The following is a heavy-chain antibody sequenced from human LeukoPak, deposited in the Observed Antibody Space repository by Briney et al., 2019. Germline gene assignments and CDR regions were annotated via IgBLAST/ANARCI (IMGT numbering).Heavy chain of an antibody. CDR1: GFTFSDYY. V-gene: IGHV3-11*01. Sequence: GGSLRLFCAASGFTFSDYYMSWIRQAPGKGLEWVSYISHSSSTIHYADSVKGRFTISRDNAKNTLYLQMNSLRAEDTAVYYCARDTDYDSSGTTFDYWGQGTLVTVSS. J-gene: IGHJ4*02. CDR2: ISHSSSTI. D-gene: IGHD3-22*01. CDR3: ARDTDYDSSGTTFDY.